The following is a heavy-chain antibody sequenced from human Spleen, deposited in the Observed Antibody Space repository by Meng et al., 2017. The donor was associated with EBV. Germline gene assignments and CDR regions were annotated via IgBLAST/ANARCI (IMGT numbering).Heavy chain of an antibody. Sequence: QVQLPESGPGLVKPSGTLSLTCVVSGGSISTDSWWGWVRQPPGKGLEWIGEIHNSGSTNYNPSLKSRVSMSLDKSKSQFSLRLSSMTAADTAVYYCARANLKDLLRTYFDFWGQGTLVTVSS. CDR2: IHNSGST. CDR1: GGSISTDSW. CDR3: ARANLKDLLRTYFDF. D-gene: IGHD1-26*01. V-gene: IGHV4-4*02. J-gene: IGHJ4*02.